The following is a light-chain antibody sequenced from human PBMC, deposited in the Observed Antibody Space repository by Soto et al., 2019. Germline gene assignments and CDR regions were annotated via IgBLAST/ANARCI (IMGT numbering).Light chain of an antibody. Sequence: DIQMTQSPSSLSASVGDRVTITCRASQSISSYLNWYQQKPGKAPKLLIYAASSLQSGVPSRFSGSGSGTDFTLTISSLQPEDFATYYCRQSYSTHRAFGGGTKVEIK. J-gene: IGKJ4*01. CDR3: RQSYSTHRA. CDR1: QSISSY. CDR2: AAS. V-gene: IGKV1-39*01.